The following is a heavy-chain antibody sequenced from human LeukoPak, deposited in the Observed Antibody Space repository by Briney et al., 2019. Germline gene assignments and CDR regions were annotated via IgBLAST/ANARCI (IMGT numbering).Heavy chain of an antibody. V-gene: IGHV1-69*05. D-gene: IGHD3-22*01. CDR2: IIPIFGTA. Sequence: SVKVSCKASGGTFSSYAISWVRQAPGQGLEWMGRIIPIFGTANYAQKFQGRVTITTDESTSTAYMELSSLRSEDTAVYYCARAPYYYDSSGYYDYWGQGTLVTVSS. CDR3: ARAPYYYDSSGYYDY. CDR1: GGTFSSYA. J-gene: IGHJ4*02.